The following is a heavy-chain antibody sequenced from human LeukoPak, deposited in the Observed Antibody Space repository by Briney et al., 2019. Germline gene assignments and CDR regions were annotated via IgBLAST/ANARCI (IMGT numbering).Heavy chain of an antibody. Sequence: SQTLSLTCAISEDSVSSNSAAWNWIRQSPSRGLEWLGRTYYRSKWYNDYPLSVKSRITINPDTSKNQFSLHLNSMTPEDTAVYYCARGVTVVGYYFDYWGQGTLVTVSS. CDR1: EDSVSSNSAA. J-gene: IGHJ4*02. D-gene: IGHD6-19*01. CDR3: ARGVTVVGYYFDY. V-gene: IGHV6-1*01. CDR2: TYYRSKWYN.